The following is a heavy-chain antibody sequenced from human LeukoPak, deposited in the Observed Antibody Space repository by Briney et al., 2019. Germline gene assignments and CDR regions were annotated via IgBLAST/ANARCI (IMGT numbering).Heavy chain of an antibody. Sequence: ASVKVPCKASGYTFTSYDINWVRQATGQGLEWMGWMNPNSGNTGYAQKFQGRVTMTRNTSISTAYMELSSLRSEDTAVYYCARAPQSSDYGDYLGWFDPWGQGTLVTVSS. CDR1: GYTFTSYD. V-gene: IGHV1-8*01. CDR2: MNPNSGNT. J-gene: IGHJ5*02. CDR3: ARAPQSSDYGDYLGWFDP. D-gene: IGHD4-17*01.